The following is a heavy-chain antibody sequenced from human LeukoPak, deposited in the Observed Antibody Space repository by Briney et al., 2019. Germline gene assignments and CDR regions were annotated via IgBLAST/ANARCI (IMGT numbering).Heavy chain of an antibody. Sequence: GASVKVSCKASGYTFTSYYMHWVRQAPGQGLEWMGIINPSGGSTSYAQKFQGRVTMTRDMSTSTVYMELSSLRSEDMAVYYCARGAALYCSGGSCYQVFDYWGQGTLVTVSS. J-gene: IGHJ4*02. D-gene: IGHD2-15*01. V-gene: IGHV1-46*01. CDR2: INPSGGST. CDR1: GYTFTSYY. CDR3: ARGAALYCSGGSCYQVFDY.